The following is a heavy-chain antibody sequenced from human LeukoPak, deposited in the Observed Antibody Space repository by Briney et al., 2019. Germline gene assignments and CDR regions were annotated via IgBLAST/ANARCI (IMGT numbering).Heavy chain of an antibody. D-gene: IGHD6-19*01. J-gene: IGHJ4*02. CDR3: ASQGMGSGWLNFDY. V-gene: IGHV4-39*07. Sequence: PSETLPLTCTVSGGSISSSSYYWGWIRQPPGKGLEWIGSIYYSGSTYYNPSLKSRVTISVDTSKNQFSLKLSSVTAADTAVYYCASQGMGSGWLNFDYWGQGTLVTVSS. CDR1: GGSISSSSYY. CDR2: IYYSGST.